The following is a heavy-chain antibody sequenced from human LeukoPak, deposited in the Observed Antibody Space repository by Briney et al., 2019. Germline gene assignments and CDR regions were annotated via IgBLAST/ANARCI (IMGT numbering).Heavy chain of an antibody. CDR3: ARDLIRVGATDY. D-gene: IGHD1-26*01. J-gene: IGHJ4*02. CDR2: INPNSGGT. Sequence: GASVKVSCKASGYTFTGYYMHWVRQAPGQGLEWMGWINPNSGGTNYAQKFQGRVTMTRDTSISTAYMELSRLRSDDTTVYYCARDLIRVGATDYWGQGTLVTVSS. V-gene: IGHV1-2*02. CDR1: GYTFTGYY.